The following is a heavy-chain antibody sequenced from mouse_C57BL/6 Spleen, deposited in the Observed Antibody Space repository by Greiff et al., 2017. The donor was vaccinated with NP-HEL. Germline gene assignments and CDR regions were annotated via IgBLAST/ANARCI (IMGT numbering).Heavy chain of an antibody. CDR1: GFTFSDYG. CDR2: ISSGSSTI. J-gene: IGHJ3*01. CDR3: ARGATVVAPSFAY. Sequence: EVKLMESGGGLVKPGGSLKLSCAASGFTFSDYGMHWVRQAPEKGLEWVAYISSGSSTIYYADTVKGRFTISRDNAKNTLFLQMTSLRSEDTAMYYCARGATVVAPSFAYWGQGTLVTVSA. V-gene: IGHV5-17*01. D-gene: IGHD1-1*01.